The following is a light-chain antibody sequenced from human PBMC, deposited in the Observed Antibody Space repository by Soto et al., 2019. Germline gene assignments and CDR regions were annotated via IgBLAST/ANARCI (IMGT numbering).Light chain of an antibody. CDR2: EAS. CDR3: QQYDHH. CDR1: QSIDIW. V-gene: IGKV1-5*01. Sequence: DIQMTQSPSTLSASVGDRVTITCRASQSIDIWLAWYQQKPGKAPKHLIYEASSLESGVPSRFSGSGSGTEFTLTISSLQPDDFATYYCQQYDHHFGQGTKLEIK. J-gene: IGKJ2*01.